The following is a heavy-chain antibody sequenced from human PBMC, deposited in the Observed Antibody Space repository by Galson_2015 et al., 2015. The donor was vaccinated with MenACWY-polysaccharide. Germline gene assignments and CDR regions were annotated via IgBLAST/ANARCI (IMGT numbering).Heavy chain of an antibody. CDR1: GASINSGGHL. V-gene: IGHV4-31*03. J-gene: IGHJ6*02. D-gene: IGHD3-10*01. Sequence: TLSLTCTASGASINSGGHLWTWIRQLPGKGLEFIGYIHYSGNTYFNPSLRSRVSMSTPTSKNRFSLTLTSVTAADTAVYFCARDKILMARGVPCGLDVWGQGATVIVSS. CDR3: ARDKILMARGVPCGLDV. CDR2: IHYSGNT.